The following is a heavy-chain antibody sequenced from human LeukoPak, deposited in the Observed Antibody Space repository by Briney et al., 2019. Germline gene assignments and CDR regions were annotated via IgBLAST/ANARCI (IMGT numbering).Heavy chain of an antibody. CDR3: AKRGYYYDSSGYYSRTYFDY. V-gene: IGHV3-74*01. J-gene: IGHJ4*02. Sequence: GGSLRLSCATSGFTFSSYWLHWVRQAPGKGLVWVSRINSDGSSTTYADSVKGRFTISRDNAKNTLYLQMNSLRTEDTAVYYCAKRGYYYDSSGYYSRTYFDYWGQGTLVIASS. CDR1: GFTFSSYW. CDR2: INSDGSST. D-gene: IGHD3-22*01.